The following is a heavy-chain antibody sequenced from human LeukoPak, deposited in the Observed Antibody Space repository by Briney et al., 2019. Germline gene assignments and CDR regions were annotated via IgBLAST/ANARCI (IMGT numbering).Heavy chain of an antibody. CDR3: ARTIDYYGSGSYYKLGY. J-gene: IGHJ4*02. Sequence: GSSVKVSCKASGGTFSSYGISWVRQAPGQGLERMGGIIPIFGTANYAQKFQGRVTTTADESTSTAYMELSSLRSEDTAVYYCARTIDYYGSGSYYKLGYWGQGTLVTVSS. D-gene: IGHD3-10*01. V-gene: IGHV1-69*01. CDR1: GGTFSSYG. CDR2: IIPIFGTA.